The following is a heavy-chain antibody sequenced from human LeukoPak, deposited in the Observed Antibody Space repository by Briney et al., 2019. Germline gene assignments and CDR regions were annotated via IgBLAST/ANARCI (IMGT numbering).Heavy chain of an antibody. D-gene: IGHD5-24*01. CDR3: ARAKPRRDGYNYYDY. CDR1: GGSISSYY. Sequence: SETLSLTCTVSGGSISSYYWSWIRQPPGKGLEWIGYIYYSGSTNYNPSLKSRVTILVDTSKNQFSLKLSSVTAADTAVYYCARAKPRRDGYNYYDYWGQGTLVTVSS. V-gene: IGHV4-59*01. CDR2: IYYSGST. J-gene: IGHJ4*02.